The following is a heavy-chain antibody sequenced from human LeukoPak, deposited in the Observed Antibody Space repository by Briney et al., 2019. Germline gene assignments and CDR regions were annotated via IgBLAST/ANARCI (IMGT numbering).Heavy chain of an antibody. J-gene: IGHJ3*02. CDR1: GGSISSYY. Sequence: PSETLSLTCTVSGGSISSYYWSWIRQPPGKGLEWIGYIYYSGSTNYNPSLKSRVTISVDMSKNQFSLKLSSVTAADTAVYYCARGVSTSDAFDIWGQGTMVTVSS. CDR3: ARGVSTSDAFDI. CDR2: IYYSGST. V-gene: IGHV4-59*01. D-gene: IGHD1/OR15-1a*01.